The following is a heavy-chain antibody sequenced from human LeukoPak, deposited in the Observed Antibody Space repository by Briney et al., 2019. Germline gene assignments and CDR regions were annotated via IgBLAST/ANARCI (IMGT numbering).Heavy chain of an antibody. CDR3: AREIPAAIRGHFDY. CDR2: IYYSGST. CDR1: GGSISSYY. J-gene: IGHJ4*02. D-gene: IGHD2-2*02. V-gene: IGHV4-59*01. Sequence: PSETLSLTCTVSGGSISSYYWSWIRQPPGKGLEWIGYIYYSGSTNCNPSLKSRVTISVDTSKNQFSLKLSSVTAADTAVYYCAREIPAAIRGHFDYWGQGTLVTVSS.